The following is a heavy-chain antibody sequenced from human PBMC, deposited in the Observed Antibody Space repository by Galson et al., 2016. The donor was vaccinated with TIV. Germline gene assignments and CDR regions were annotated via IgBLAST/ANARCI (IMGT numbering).Heavy chain of an antibody. Sequence: SVKVSCKASGGSFSNYYINWVRQAPGQGPEWMRGIVPIYRSPKYARRFQGRVTITADESTSTVFVELTSLTSDDTATYYCARPSDSSWYFDLWGRGTQVIVSS. CDR1: GGSFSNYY. D-gene: IGHD6-13*01. CDR2: IVPIYRSP. V-gene: IGHV1-69*13. CDR3: ARPSDSSWYFDL. J-gene: IGHJ2*01.